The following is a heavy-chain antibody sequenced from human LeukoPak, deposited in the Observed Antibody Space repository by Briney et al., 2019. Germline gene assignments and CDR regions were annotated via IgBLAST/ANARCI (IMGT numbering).Heavy chain of an antibody. CDR3: TRKGSQWDFLVDY. D-gene: IGHD2/OR15-2a*01. Sequence: GGSLRLSCAASGFTFSDYYMSWIRQAPGKGLEWVSYISSSGSTIYYAGSVKGRFTISRDNAKNSLYLQMNSLRAEDTAVYYCTRKGSQWDFLVDYWGQGTRVAVSP. V-gene: IGHV3-11*04. CDR2: ISSSGSTI. CDR1: GFTFSDYY. J-gene: IGHJ4*02.